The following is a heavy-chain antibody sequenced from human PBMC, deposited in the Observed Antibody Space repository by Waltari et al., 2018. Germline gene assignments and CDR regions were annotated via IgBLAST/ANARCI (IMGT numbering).Heavy chain of an antibody. J-gene: IGHJ3*02. V-gene: IGHV3-53*01. Sequence: EVQLVESGGGLIKPGGSVRLSCAASGFTVSRHYMSWFRQALGKGLEWVSVIYSGGSTYYADSVKGRFTISRDNAKNTLYLQMNSLRAEDTAVYYCARSLETTVPKKGAFDIWGQGTMVTVSS. CDR1: GFTVSRHY. CDR2: IYSGGST. D-gene: IGHD4-17*01. CDR3: ARSLETTVPKKGAFDI.